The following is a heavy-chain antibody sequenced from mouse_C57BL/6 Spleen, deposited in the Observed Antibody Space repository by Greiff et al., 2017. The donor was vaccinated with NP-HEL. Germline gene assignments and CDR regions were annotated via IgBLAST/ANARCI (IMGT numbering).Heavy chain of an antibody. CDR1: GYTFTSYW. CDR2: IDPSDSYT. Sequence: QVQLKQPGAELVRPGTSVKLSCKASGYTFTSYWMHWVKQRPGQGLEWIGVIDPSDSYTNYNQKFKGNATLTVDTSSSTAYMQLSSLTSEDSAVYYCARDRTYYFDYWGQGTTLTVSS. V-gene: IGHV1-59*01. J-gene: IGHJ2*01. CDR3: ARDRTYYFDY.